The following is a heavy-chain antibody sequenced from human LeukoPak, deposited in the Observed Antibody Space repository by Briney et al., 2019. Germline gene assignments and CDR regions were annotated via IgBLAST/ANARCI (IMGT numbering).Heavy chain of an antibody. CDR3: ARDGRVEQLWLPGFDY. V-gene: IGHV3-30-3*01. CDR1: GFTFSSYA. CDR2: ISYDGSNK. D-gene: IGHD5-18*01. J-gene: IGHJ4*02. Sequence: PGRSLRLSCAASGFTFSSYAMHWVRQAPGKGLEWVAVISYDGSNKYYADSVKGRFTISRDNSKNTLYLQMNSLRAEDTAVYYCARDGRVEQLWLPGFDYWGQGTLVTVSS.